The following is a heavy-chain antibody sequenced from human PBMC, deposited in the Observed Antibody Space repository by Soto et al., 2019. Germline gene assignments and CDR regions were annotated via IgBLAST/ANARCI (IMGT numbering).Heavy chain of an antibody. V-gene: IGHV4-34*01. CDR2: INHSGST. CDR1: GGSFSGYY. CDR3: ASRSNDRIAAAGTFNWFDP. Sequence: SETLSLTCAVYGGSFSGYYWSWIRQPPGKGLEWIGEINHSGSTNYNPSLKSRVTISVDTSKNQFSLKLSSVTAADTAVYYCASRSNDRIAAAGTFNWFDPWGQGTLVTVSS. J-gene: IGHJ5*02. D-gene: IGHD6-13*01.